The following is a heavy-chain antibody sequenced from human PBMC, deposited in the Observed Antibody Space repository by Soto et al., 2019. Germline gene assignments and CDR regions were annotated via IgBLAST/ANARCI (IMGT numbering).Heavy chain of an antibody. CDR2: ISPYTGNT. Sequence: QVQLVQSGDEVKKPGASVKVSCKASGYILVNYGIAWVRQATGQGLEWMGGISPYTGNTHSATKIQGRLTMTTDTSTSTAYMDLGSLTSDDTAVYYCVMVDNYVTPTPQDVWGQGTTVTVSS. J-gene: IGHJ6*02. CDR3: VMVDNYVTPTPQDV. CDR1: GYILVNYG. D-gene: IGHD3-16*01. V-gene: IGHV1-18*01.